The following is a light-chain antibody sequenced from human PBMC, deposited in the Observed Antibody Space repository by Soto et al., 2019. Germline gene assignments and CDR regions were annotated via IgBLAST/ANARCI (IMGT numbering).Light chain of an antibody. Sequence: QSVLTQPRSVSGSPGQSVAISCTGTSSDVGLYNYVSWYQQHPGKAPKLMIYDVSKWPSGVPDRFSGSKSGSTASLTISRLQAEDEADYYCCSYAGTYTWVFGGGTKLTVL. CDR2: DVS. J-gene: IGLJ3*02. CDR3: CSYAGTYTWV. CDR1: SSDVGLYNY. V-gene: IGLV2-11*01.